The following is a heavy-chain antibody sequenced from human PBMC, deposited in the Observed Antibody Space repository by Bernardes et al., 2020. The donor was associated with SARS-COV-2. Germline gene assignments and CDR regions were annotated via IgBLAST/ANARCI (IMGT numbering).Heavy chain of an antibody. CDR2: ITGSGGNT. V-gene: IGHV3-23*01. CDR3: VRDLRWELEHYFDY. Sequence: GGSLRLSCAASGFTFDTYAMSWVRQAPGKGLAWLAVITGSGGNTYYADSVKGRFTISRDNSKNMLFLHMNSLRAEDSAKYYCVRDLRWELEHYFDYWGQGTQVAVSS. D-gene: IGHD1-26*01. J-gene: IGHJ4*02. CDR1: GFTFDTYA.